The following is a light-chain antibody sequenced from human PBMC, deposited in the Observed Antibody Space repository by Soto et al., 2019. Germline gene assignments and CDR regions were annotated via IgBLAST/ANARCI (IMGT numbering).Light chain of an antibody. J-gene: IGKJ1*01. V-gene: IGKV1-39*01. CDR1: QSISSY. Sequence: DIQMTQSPSSLSASVGDRVTITCRASQSISSYLNWYQQKPGKAPKLLIYAASSLQSGVPSRFSGSGSGTDFTLTISSLQPEDFATYYCQHYNSSAPEGTFGQGTKVDIK. CDR3: QHYNSSAPEGT. CDR2: AAS.